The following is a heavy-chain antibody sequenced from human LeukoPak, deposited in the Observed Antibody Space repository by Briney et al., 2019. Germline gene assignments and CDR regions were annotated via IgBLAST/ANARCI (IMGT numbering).Heavy chain of an antibody. D-gene: IGHD5-18*01. V-gene: IGHV1-69*04. CDR3: ARDQWDSYGQIYYFDY. CDR2: IIPIFGIP. J-gene: IGHJ4*02. Sequence: GASVKVSCKASGVTFSSYAIRWVRQATGQGLQWMGRIIPIFGIPNYAQKFQGRVTITADKSTGTAYMELSSLRSENTAVYYCARDQWDSYGQIYYFDYWGQGTLVTVSS. CDR1: GVTFSSYA.